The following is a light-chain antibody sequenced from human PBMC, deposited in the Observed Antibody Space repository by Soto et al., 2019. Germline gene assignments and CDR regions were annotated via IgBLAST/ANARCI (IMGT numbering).Light chain of an antibody. CDR1: QSVNSDY. Sequence: EIVLTQSPGTLSLSPGERATLSCRASQSVNSDYVAWYQQKPGQAPRLLIYAASSRATGIPDRFSGSGSGTDFTLTITRLEPEDFAVYYCQQYGGTPFTFGPGTKLDI. CDR2: AAS. CDR3: QQYGGTPFT. J-gene: IGKJ3*01. V-gene: IGKV3-20*01.